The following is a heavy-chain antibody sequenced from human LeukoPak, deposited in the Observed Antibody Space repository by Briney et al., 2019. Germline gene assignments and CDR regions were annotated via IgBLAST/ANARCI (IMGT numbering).Heavy chain of an antibody. J-gene: IGHJ4*02. CDR3: AKPFRAYYYGSGSYR. CDR2: ISGSGGST. D-gene: IGHD3-10*01. Sequence: GGSLRLSCAASGFTFRSYSMNWVRQAPGKGLEWVSAISGSGGSTYYADSVKGRFTISRDNSKNTLYLQMNSLRAEDTAVYYCAKPFRAYYYGSGSYRWGQGTLVTVSS. CDR1: GFTFRSYS. V-gene: IGHV3-23*01.